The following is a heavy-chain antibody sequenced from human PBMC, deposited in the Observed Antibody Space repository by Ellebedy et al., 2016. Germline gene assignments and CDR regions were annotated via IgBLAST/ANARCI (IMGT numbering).Heavy chain of an antibody. J-gene: IGHJ4*02. D-gene: IGHD3-3*01. CDR2: IYYSGTT. CDR3: ARETDFWSDSSYFDY. CDR1: GGSINSGDYY. V-gene: IGHV4-30-4*01. Sequence: SETLSLXCSVSGGSINSGDYYWSWIRQPPGQGLEWLGYIYYSGTTYYNTSLKCRITISVDTSKNQFSLRLSSVTAADTAVHFCARETDFWSDSSYFDYWGQGILVTISS.